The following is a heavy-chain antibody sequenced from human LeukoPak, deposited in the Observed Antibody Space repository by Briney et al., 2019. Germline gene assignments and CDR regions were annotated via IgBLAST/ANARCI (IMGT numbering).Heavy chain of an antibody. J-gene: IGHJ4*02. CDR2: INPNSGDT. CDR1: GYTFAGYF. V-gene: IGHV1-2*04. D-gene: IGHD1-26*01. Sequence: ASVRVSCKASGYTFAGYFIHWVRQAPGPGLEWMGRINPNSGDTEYAPKFQGWVTMTRDTSISTAYVEVRRLISDDTAVYYCARDLASTSYWDFDFRGQGTLGIVSS. CDR3: ARDLASTSYWDFDF.